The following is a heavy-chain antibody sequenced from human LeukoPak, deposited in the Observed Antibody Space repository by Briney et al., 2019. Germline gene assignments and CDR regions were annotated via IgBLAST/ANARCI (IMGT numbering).Heavy chain of an antibody. D-gene: IGHD2-15*01. J-gene: IGHJ4*02. Sequence: SETLSLACTVSGGSISSYYWSWIRQPPGKGLEWIGYIYYSGSTNYNPSLKSRVTISVDTSKHQFSLMLSSVTAADTAVYYCARDIGGYCSGGSCYSGYYFDYWGQGTLVTVSS. V-gene: IGHV4-59*01. CDR3: ARDIGGYCSGGSCYSGYYFDY. CDR2: IYYSGST. CDR1: GGSISSYY.